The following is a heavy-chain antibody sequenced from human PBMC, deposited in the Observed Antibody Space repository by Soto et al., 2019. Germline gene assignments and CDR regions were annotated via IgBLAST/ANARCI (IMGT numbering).Heavy chain of an antibody. CDR1: GFTFSDYY. Sequence: GGSLRLSCAASGFTFSDYYMSWIRQAPGKGLEWVSYISSSGTTIYYADSVKGRFTISRDNAKNTLYLQMNSLRAEDTAVYYCARDHGYCSGGSCYGGWFDPWGQGTLVTVSS. CDR3: ARDHGYCSGGSCYGGWFDP. J-gene: IGHJ5*02. CDR2: ISSSGTTI. D-gene: IGHD2-15*01. V-gene: IGHV3-11*04.